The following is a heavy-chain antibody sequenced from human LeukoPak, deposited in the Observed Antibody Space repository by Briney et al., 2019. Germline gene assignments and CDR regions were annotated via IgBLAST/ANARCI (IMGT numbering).Heavy chain of an antibody. J-gene: IGHJ5*02. CDR2: IYYSGST. CDR1: GGSISSYY. D-gene: IGHD2-2*02. V-gene: IGHV4-59*01. CDR3: ARMVPTDYCSSTSCYTLRWFDP. Sequence: SETLSLTCTVSGGSISSYYWSWIRQPPGKGLEWIGYIYYSGSTNYNPSLKSRVTISVDTSKNQFSLELSSVTAADTAVYYCARMVPTDYCSSTSCYTLRWFDPWGQGTLVTVSS.